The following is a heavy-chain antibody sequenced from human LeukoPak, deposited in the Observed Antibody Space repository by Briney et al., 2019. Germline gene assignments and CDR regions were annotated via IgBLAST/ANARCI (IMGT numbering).Heavy chain of an antibody. CDR2: MHYSGST. V-gene: IGHV4-59*01. CDR3: ARGRERVGGLDV. CDR1: GGSISGYY. D-gene: IGHD1-26*01. Sequence: SETLSLTSTVSGGSISGYYWNWIRQPPGKGLEWIGYMHYSGSTSYNPSLKSRVTISLDTSQSQVSLKMRSVTAADTAVYYCARGRERVGGLDVWGQGTTVTVSS. J-gene: IGHJ6*02.